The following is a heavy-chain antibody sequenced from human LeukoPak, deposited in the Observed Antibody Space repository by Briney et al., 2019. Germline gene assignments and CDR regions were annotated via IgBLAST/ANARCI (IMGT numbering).Heavy chain of an antibody. Sequence: GGSLRLSCAASGFTFGSYWMSWVRQAPGKGLEWVANIKQDGSEKYYVDSVKGRFTISRDNAKNSLYLQMNSLRAEDTDVYYCARAKSLFDSWGQGTLVTVSS. CDR2: IKQDGSEK. CDR3: ARAKSLFDS. CDR1: GFTFGSYW. J-gene: IGHJ4*02. V-gene: IGHV3-7*03. D-gene: IGHD3-10*01.